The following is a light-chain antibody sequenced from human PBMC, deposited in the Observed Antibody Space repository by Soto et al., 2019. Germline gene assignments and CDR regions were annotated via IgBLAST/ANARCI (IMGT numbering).Light chain of an antibody. CDR2: GNG. Sequence: QSVLTQPPSVSGAPGQRVTISCSGTSSSIGAGYEVHWYHQLPGTAPKLVVSGNGNRPSGVPDRLSASKSGTSASLAITGLQAEDEGHYYCQSYDASVSGSGVIFGGGTKVTVL. J-gene: IGLJ2*01. V-gene: IGLV1-40*01. CDR1: SSSIGAGYE. CDR3: QSYDASVSGSGVI.